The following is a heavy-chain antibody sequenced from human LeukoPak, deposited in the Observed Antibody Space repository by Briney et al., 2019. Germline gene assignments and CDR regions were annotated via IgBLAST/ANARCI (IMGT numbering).Heavy chain of an antibody. Sequence: GGSVKVSCKVSGYTLTELSMHWVRQAPGKGLEWMGGFDPEDGETIYAQKFQGRVTMTEDTSTDTAYMELSSLRSEDTAVYYCATGLKGGNEFDYWGQGTLVTVSS. J-gene: IGHJ4*02. D-gene: IGHD4-23*01. V-gene: IGHV1-24*01. CDR3: ATGLKGGNEFDY. CDR1: GYTLTELS. CDR2: FDPEDGET.